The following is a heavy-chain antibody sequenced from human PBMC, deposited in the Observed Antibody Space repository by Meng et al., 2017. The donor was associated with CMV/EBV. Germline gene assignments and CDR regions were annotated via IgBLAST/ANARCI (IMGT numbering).Heavy chain of an antibody. D-gene: IGHD4-11*01. J-gene: IGHJ5*02. Sequence: GESLKISCAASGFTSSSYWMSWVRQAPGKGLEWVANINQDGSEKYYVDSVKGRFTISRDNAKNSLYLQMNSLRAEDTAVYYCARGGSNYDLVWFDPWGQGTLVTVSS. V-gene: IGHV3-7*03. CDR3: ARGGSNYDLVWFDP. CDR2: INQDGSEK. CDR1: GFTSSSYW.